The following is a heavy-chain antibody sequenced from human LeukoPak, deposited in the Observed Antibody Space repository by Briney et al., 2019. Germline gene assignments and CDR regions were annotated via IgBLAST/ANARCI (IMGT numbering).Heavy chain of an antibody. D-gene: IGHD1-26*01. CDR3: ARDMVGATYVFDI. J-gene: IGHJ3*02. CDR1: GGSFSNYY. CDR2: IYYSGST. Sequence: SETLSLTCTVSGGSFSNYYWTWIRQPPGKGLEWIGYIYYSGSTNYNPSLKSRVTISIDTSKNQFSLKLRSVTAADTAVYYCARDMVGATYVFDIWGQGTMVTVSS. V-gene: IGHV4-59*01.